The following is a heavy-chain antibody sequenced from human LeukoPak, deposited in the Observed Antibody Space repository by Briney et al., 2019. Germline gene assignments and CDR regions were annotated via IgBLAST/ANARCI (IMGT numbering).Heavy chain of an antibody. CDR1: GLHFSGTA. V-gene: IGHV3-23*01. J-gene: IGHJ5*02. Sequence: GGSLRLSCAASGLHFSGTAMSWVRQAPGKGLEWVSAISHDGMNAYYADSVKGRFTISRDSSKKTVSLEMSSLTAADTGVYYCAKDGAQYSSGPECNPRGQGALVTVSP. CDR2: ISHDGMNA. CDR3: AKDGAQYSSGPECNP. D-gene: IGHD6-19*01.